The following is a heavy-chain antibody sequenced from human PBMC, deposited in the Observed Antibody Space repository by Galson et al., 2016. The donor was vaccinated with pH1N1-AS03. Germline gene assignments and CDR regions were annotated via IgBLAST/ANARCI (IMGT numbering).Heavy chain of an antibody. CDR2: VSGSGGST. CDR1: GFTFSSYA. V-gene: IGHV3-23*01. Sequence: SLRLSCAASGFTFSSYAMSWVRQAPGKGLEWVSAVSGSGGSTYYADSVKGRLTISRDNSKNSLYLQMNSLRVEDTTLYYCARYGSSPWFDPWGQGTLVTVSS. J-gene: IGHJ5*02. D-gene: IGHD6-6*01. CDR3: ARYGSSPWFDP.